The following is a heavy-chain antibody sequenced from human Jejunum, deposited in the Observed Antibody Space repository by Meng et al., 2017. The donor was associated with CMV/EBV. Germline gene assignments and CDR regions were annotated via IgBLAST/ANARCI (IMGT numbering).Heavy chain of an antibody. CDR1: VSVSSRDSY. Sequence: VSVSSRDSYWSWIRRPPGKEMEWMGYIAYSGSTNYNPSLKSRVTMSLDTSKTQVSLRLNSVTAADTAVYYCVREPGLQEREHFFDNWGQGTLVTVSS. J-gene: IGHJ4*02. CDR2: IAYSGST. D-gene: IGHD4-11*01. V-gene: IGHV4-61*08. CDR3: VREPGLQEREHFFDN.